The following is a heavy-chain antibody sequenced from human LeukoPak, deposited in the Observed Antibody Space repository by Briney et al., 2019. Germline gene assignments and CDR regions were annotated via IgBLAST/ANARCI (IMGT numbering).Heavy chain of an antibody. CDR1: GFTFSSYA. Sequence: PGGSLRLSCAASGFTFSSYAMSWVRQAPGKGLEWVSTITAGGDNTFYADSVKGRFTISRDNSKNTLYLQMNSLRAEDTAVYYCAKRGYSSSWYALDYWGQGTLVTVSS. CDR2: ITAGGDNT. J-gene: IGHJ4*02. D-gene: IGHD6-13*01. CDR3: AKRGYSSSWYALDY. V-gene: IGHV3-23*01.